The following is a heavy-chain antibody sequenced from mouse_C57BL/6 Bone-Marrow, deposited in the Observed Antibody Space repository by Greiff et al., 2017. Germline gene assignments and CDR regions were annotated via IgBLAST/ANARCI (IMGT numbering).Heavy chain of an antibody. D-gene: IGHD4-1*01. CDR3: TGQTGAWL. J-gene: IGHJ4*01. CDR1: GFNIKDDY. CDR2: LDPENGDT. Sequence: EVQLQQSGAELVRPGASVKLSCTASGFNIKDDYMHWVKQRPEQGLEWIGWLDPENGDTEYASKFQGKATITADTSSNTAYLQLSSLTSEDTAVYYCTGQTGAWLWGQGTSVTVSA. V-gene: IGHV14-4*01.